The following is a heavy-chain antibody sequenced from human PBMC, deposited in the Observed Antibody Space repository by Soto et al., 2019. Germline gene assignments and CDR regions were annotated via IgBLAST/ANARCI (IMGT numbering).Heavy chain of an antibody. D-gene: IGHD2-2*01. CDR3: AKDLEGDCSSTSCYRPFDY. V-gene: IGHV3-23*01. Sequence: GGSLRLSCAASGFTFSSYAMSWVRQAPGKGLEWVSAISGSGGSTYYTDSVKGRFTISRDNSKNTLYLQMNSLRAEDTAVYYCAKDLEGDCSSTSCYRPFDYWGQGTLVTVSS. J-gene: IGHJ4*02. CDR1: GFTFSSYA. CDR2: ISGSGGST.